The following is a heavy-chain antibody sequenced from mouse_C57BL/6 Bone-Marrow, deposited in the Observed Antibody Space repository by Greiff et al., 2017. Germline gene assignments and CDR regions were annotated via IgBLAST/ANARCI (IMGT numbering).Heavy chain of an antibody. J-gene: IGHJ2*01. CDR1: GFNIKDDY. V-gene: IGHV14-4*01. D-gene: IGHD1-1*01. Sequence: EVQLQQSGAELVRPGASVKLSCTASGFNIKDDYMHWVKQRPEQGLEWLGWIDPENGDTEYASKFQGKATITADTSSNTAYLQLSSLTSEDTAVYYCTTEKGSSYRSYFDYWGQGTTLTVSS. CDR2: IDPENGDT. CDR3: TTEKGSSYRSYFDY.